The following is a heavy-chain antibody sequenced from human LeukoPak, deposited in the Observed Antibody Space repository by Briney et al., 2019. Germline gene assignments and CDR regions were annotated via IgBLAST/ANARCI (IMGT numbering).Heavy chain of an antibody. J-gene: IGHJ3*02. CDR3: ATDRGSSGLDAFDI. V-gene: IGHV1-69*04. Sequence: SVKVSCKASGGTFSSYAISWVRQAPGQGLEWMGRIIPILGIANYAQKFQGRVTITADKSTSTAYMELSSLRSEDTAVCYCATDRGSSGLDAFDIWGQGTMVTVSS. D-gene: IGHD3-22*01. CDR2: IIPILGIA. CDR1: GGTFSSYA.